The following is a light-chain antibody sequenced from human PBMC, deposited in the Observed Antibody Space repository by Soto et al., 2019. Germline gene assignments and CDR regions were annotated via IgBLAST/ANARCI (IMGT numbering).Light chain of an antibody. CDR2: DVS. Sequence: QSALTQPASVSGSPGQSITISCTGTSSDVGDHNYVSWYQQQPGKAPKLMIYDVSNRPSGVSNRFSGSKSGNTASLTISGLQAEDEADYYCSSYTSSSTLVVFGGGTKLTVL. CDR1: SSDVGDHNY. V-gene: IGLV2-14*03. CDR3: SSYTSSSTLVV. J-gene: IGLJ2*01.